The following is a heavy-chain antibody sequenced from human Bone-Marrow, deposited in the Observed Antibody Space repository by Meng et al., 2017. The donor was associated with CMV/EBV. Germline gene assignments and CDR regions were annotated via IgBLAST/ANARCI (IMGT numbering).Heavy chain of an antibody. D-gene: IGHD6-19*01. Sequence: LTRSCKGSGFTFSDAWMYWVRQAPGKGLEWVGRIKSKAHGGTIDYVAPVKGRFTISRDDSKNTVYLQMNSLKTEDTAVYYCARLISGWGQGTLVTVSS. CDR3: ARLISG. V-gene: IGHV3-15*01. CDR2: IKSKAHGGTI. CDR1: GFTFSDAW. J-gene: IGHJ4*02.